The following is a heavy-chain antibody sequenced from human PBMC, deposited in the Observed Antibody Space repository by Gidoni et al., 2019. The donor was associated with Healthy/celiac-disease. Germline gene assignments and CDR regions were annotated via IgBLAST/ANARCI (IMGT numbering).Heavy chain of an antibody. V-gene: IGHV4-34*01. CDR1: GGSFSGSY. CDR3: ARVKGYYYYGMDV. CDR2: INHSGST. J-gene: IGHJ6*02. Sequence: QVQLQQWGAGLLKPSETLSLTCAVYGGSFSGSYWSWIRQPPGKGLEWIGEINHSGSTNYNPSLKSRVTISVDTSKNQFSLKLSSVTAADTAVYYCARVKGYYYYGMDVWGQGTTVTVSS.